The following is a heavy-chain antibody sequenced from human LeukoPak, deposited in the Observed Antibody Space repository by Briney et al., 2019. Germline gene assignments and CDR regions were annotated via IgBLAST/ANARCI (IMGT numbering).Heavy chain of an antibody. J-gene: IGHJ4*02. CDR1: GFTFSSYG. CDR3: AKDTLAGRLGELSGGFDY. V-gene: IGHV3-30*18. D-gene: IGHD3-16*02. CDR2: ISYDGSNK. Sequence: GRSLRLSCAASGFTFSSYGMHWVRQAPGKGLEWVAVISYDGSNKYYADSVKGRFTISRDNSKNTLYLQMNSLRAEDTAVYYCAKDTLAGRLGELSGGFDYWGQGTLVTVSS.